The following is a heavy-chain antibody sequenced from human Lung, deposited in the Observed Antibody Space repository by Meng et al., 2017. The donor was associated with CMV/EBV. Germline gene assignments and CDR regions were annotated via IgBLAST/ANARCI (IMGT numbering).Heavy chain of an antibody. CDR2: IYYSGST. CDR3: ARTSSSGLTPFDP. D-gene: IGHD6-19*01. Sequence: SXTXSLXCTVSGGSISSSSYYWGWIRQPPGKGLEWIGSIYYSGSTYYNPSLKSRVTISVDTSKNQFSLKLSSVTAADTAVYYCARTSSSGLTPFDPWGQGXLVTSPQ. J-gene: IGHJ5*02. V-gene: IGHV4-39*01. CDR1: GGSISSSSYY.